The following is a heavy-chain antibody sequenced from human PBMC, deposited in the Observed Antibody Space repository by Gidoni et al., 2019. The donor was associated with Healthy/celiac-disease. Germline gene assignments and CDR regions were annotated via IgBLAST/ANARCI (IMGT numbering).Heavy chain of an antibody. Sequence: EVQLLESGGGLVQPGGSLRLSCAASGFTFSSYAMSWVRQAPGQGLEWVSAISGSGGSTYYADSVKGRFTISRDNSKNTLYLQMNSLRAEDTAVYYCAFHSGYYYYYGMDVWGQGTTVTVSS. CDR1: GFTFSSYA. V-gene: IGHV3-23*01. CDR2: ISGSGGST. CDR3: AFHSGYYYYYGMDV. J-gene: IGHJ6*02. D-gene: IGHD3-10*01.